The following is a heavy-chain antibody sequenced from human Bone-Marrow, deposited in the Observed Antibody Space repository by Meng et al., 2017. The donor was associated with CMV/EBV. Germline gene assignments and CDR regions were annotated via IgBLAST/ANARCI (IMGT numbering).Heavy chain of an antibody. CDR2: VYVSGKT. CDR1: GGALGGFY. Sequence: SGGALGGFYWHWIRQSAGKGLQWIGRVYVSGKTDLNPSLKSRVTMSVETTTNQFSLKLTSVTAADTAIYYCARDDEIYYANGGQIGYWGQGVLVTVSS. CDR3: ARDDEIYYANGGQIGY. V-gene: IGHV4-4*07. D-gene: IGHD2-8*01. J-gene: IGHJ4*02.